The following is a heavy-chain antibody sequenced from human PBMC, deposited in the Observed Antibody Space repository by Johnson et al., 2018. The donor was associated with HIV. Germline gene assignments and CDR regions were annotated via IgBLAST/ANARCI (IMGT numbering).Heavy chain of an antibody. J-gene: IGHJ3*01. D-gene: IGHD4-11*01. CDR2: IRYDGSNK. CDR1: GFTVSSNY. CDR3: AKDSKRELVQGKDAFDF. Sequence: QVQLVESGGGVVQPGGSLRLSCGASGFTVSSNYMSWVRQAPGKGLEWVAFIRYDGSNKDNVDSVKGRFTISRDNSKNTLDLQMNILRTEDTAVYYCAKDSKRELVQGKDAFDFWGQGTMVIVSS. V-gene: IGHV3-30*02.